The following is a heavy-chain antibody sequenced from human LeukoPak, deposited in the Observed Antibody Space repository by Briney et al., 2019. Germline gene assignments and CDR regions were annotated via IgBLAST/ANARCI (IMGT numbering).Heavy chain of an antibody. CDR1: GGSISNYY. V-gene: IGHV4-59*08. CDR2: IYYSGST. CDR3: ARLCSGGDCYHAFDI. J-gene: IGHJ3*02. Sequence: SETLSLTCTVSGGSISNYYWGWIRLPPGKGLEWIGYIYYSGSTNYNPSLKSRVTISVDTSKNQFSLKLSSVTAADTAVYYCARLCSGGDCYHAFDIWGQGTMVTVSS. D-gene: IGHD2-21*02.